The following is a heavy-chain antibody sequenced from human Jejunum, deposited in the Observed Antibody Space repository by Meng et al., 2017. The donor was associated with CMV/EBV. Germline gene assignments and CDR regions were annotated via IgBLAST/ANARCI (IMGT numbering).Heavy chain of an antibody. CDR2: IYHSGST. Sequence: HVHVQGAGPGVVKAAGALALTCAVSGGAHGSRNWWSWVRQHPGKGLEWIGEIYHSGSTNYNPSLKSRVTISVDESKNQFSLRLSSVTAADTAVYYCARVGAYCGGDCYHPRWGQGTLVTVSS. CDR3: ARVGAYCGGDCYHPR. CDR1: GGAHGSRNW. D-gene: IGHD2-21*02. V-gene: IGHV4-4*02. J-gene: IGHJ4*02.